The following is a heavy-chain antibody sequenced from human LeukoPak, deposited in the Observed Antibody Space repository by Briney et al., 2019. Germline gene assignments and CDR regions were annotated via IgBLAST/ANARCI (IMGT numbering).Heavy chain of an antibody. CDR2: INHSGST. Sequence: SETLSLTCAVYGGSFSGYYWSWIRQPPGKGLEWIGEINHSGSTNYNPSLKSRVTISVDTSKNQFSLKLSSVTAADTAVYYRARQSITYYYDSSGYETSTRSFDYWGQGTLVTVSS. CDR1: GGSFSGYY. V-gene: IGHV4-34*01. J-gene: IGHJ4*02. CDR3: ARQSITYYYDSSGYETSTRSFDY. D-gene: IGHD3-22*01.